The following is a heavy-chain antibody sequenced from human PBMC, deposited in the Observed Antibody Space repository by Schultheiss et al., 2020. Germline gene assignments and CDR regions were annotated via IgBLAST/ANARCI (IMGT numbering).Heavy chain of an antibody. D-gene: IGHD3-10*01. J-gene: IGHJ6*02. CDR1: GFTFSSYA. CDR2: ISGSGGST. CDR3: AKDELLWFGELPVYYYYYGMDV. Sequence: GGSLRLSCAASGFTFSSYAMSWVRQAPGKGLEWVSAISGSGGSTYYADSVKGRFTISSDNSKNTLYLQMNSLRAEDTAVYYCAKDELLWFGELPVYYYYYGMDVWGQGTTVTVSS. V-gene: IGHV3-23*01.